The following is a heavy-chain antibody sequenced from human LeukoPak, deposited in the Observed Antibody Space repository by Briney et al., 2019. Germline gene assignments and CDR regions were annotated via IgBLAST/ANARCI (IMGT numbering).Heavy chain of an antibody. J-gene: IGHJ4*02. Sequence: GGSLRLSCAASGIHFSGAWMAWVRHPPGKGLEWIGRIKSKTYGGTADYIAPVKGRFTISRDDSKNTLYLQMNNLKTEDTAVYYCTTDFGDYGAHWGQGTLVTVSS. V-gene: IGHV3-15*01. CDR1: GIHFSGAW. CDR2: IKSKTYGGTA. CDR3: TTDFGDYGAH. D-gene: IGHD4-17*01.